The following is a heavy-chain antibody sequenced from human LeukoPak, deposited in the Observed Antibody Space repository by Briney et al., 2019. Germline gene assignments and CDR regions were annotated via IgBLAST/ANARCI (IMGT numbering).Heavy chain of an antibody. CDR3: AKVPVGITGAGRFDY. V-gene: IGHV3-23*01. D-gene: IGHD6-13*01. CDR1: GFTFSSYA. Sequence: GGSLRLSCAASGFTFSSYAMSWVRQAPGKGLEWVSAISGSGGSTYYADSVKGRVTISRDNSKNTLYLQMNSLRAEDTAVYYCAKVPVGITGAGRFDYWGQGTLVTVSS. J-gene: IGHJ4*02. CDR2: ISGSGGST.